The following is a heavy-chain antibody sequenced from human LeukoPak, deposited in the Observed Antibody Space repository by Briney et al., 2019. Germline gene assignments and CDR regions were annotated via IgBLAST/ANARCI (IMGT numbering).Heavy chain of an antibody. J-gene: IGHJ4*02. Sequence: SETLSLTCTVSGGSLSSYYWGWIRQPAGKGLEWIGRIYSSGSTNYNPSLKSRVTMSVDTSKNQFSLDVNSATAADTAVYYCARDSSTWRSFDSWGQGTLVTVSS. CDR1: GGSLSSYY. V-gene: IGHV4-4*07. CDR2: IYSSGST. D-gene: IGHD6-13*01. CDR3: ARDSSTWRSFDS.